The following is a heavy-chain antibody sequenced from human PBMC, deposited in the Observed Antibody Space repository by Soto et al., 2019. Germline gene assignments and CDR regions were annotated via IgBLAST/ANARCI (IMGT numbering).Heavy chain of an antibody. CDR1: GFTFSSYW. CDR3: ARVLVPSPQYYYYGMDV. D-gene: IGHD1-26*01. CDR2: IKQDGSEK. V-gene: IGHV3-7*01. J-gene: IGHJ6*02. Sequence: PGGSLRLSCAASGFTFSSYWMSWVRRAPGKGLEWVANIKQDGSEKYYVDSVKGRFTISRDNAKNSLYLQMNSLRAEDTAVFYCARVLVPSPQYYYYGMDVWGQGTTVTVS.